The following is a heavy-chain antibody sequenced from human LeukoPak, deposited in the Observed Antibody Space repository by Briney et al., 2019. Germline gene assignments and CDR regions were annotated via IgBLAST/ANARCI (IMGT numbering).Heavy chain of an antibody. D-gene: IGHD4/OR15-4a*01. J-gene: IGHJ5*02. CDR2: ISSNGDST. Sequence: PGGSLRLSCSVSGFTFSNYAILWVRQAPGKGLEYVSAISSNGDSTYYADSVKGRFIISRDNSKNSLSLQMSSLRPEDTAVYYCVKSASRFGANWFAPGVQGTLVTVSS. CDR3: VKSASRFGANWFAP. CDR1: GFTFSNYA. V-gene: IGHV3-64D*09.